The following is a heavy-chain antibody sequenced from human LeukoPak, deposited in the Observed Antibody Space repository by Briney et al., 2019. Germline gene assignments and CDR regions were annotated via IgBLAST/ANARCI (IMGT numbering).Heavy chain of an antibody. CDR2: INYDGSNR. CDR3: ARWGGTRQFYFDY. Sequence: PGGSLRLSCAASGFRLSDYGLHWVRQGPSKGLEWLAVINYDGSNRYYADSVKGRFTISKDSSENTLYLQMNRLRVDDTAIYYCARWGGTRQFYFDYWGQGTLATVSS. J-gene: IGHJ4*02. D-gene: IGHD2-2*01. V-gene: IGHV3-33*01. CDR1: GFRLSDYG.